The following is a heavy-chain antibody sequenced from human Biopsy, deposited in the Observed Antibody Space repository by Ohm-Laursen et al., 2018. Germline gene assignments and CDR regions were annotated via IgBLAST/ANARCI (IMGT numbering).Heavy chain of an antibody. CDR3: ARGEGSSWFDP. CDR1: GDSFTSYA. Sequence: SVKVSCKASGDSFTSYAIGWVRQAPGQGLGWMGGIIPIPNVATYAQKFQGRITITADESTSTAYMELSSLTSDDTAVYFCARGEGSSWFDPWGHRTLVTVSS. D-gene: IGHD1-26*01. V-gene: IGHV1-69*10. J-gene: IGHJ5*02. CDR2: IIPIPNVA.